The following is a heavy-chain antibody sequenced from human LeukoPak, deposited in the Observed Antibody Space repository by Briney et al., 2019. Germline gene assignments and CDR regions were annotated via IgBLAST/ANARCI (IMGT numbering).Heavy chain of an antibody. J-gene: IGHJ4*02. CDR2: ISGDATET. CDR1: GFTLDDYS. Sequence: PGGSLRLSCAASGFTLDDYSMHWVRHPAGKGLEWVTFISGDATETNYADSVRGRFTISRDNRENSLYLQMSSLTNEDTALYYCAKEGLDYDVWRGSPYFDSWGRGTLVTVSS. D-gene: IGHD3-3*01. CDR3: AKEGLDYDVWRGSPYFDS. V-gene: IGHV3-43*01.